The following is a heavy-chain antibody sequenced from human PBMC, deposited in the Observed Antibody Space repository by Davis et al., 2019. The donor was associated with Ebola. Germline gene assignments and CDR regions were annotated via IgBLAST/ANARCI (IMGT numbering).Heavy chain of an antibody. CDR2: IHHTGGT. J-gene: IGHJ4*02. D-gene: IGHD2-8*02. Sequence: SETLSLTCTVSGASIIHDDHAWSWIRQPPGKGLEWIGYIHHTGGTYYNPSLKSRVTMSVDTSKNQFSLSLTSVTAADTAVYYCARDDVTGLLDSWGQGSRVIVSS. CDR3: ARDDVTGLLDS. V-gene: IGHV4-30-4*08. CDR1: GASIIHDDHA.